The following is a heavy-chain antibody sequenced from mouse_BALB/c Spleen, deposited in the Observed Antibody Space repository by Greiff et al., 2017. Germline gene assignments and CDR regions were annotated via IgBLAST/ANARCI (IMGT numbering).Heavy chain of an antibody. CDR3: ARGGVRRAMDY. CDR2: ISYSGST. D-gene: IGHD2-14*01. V-gene: IGHV3-2*02. CDR1: GYSITSDYA. J-gene: IGHJ4*01. Sequence: EVQLQQSGPGLVKPSQSLSLTCTVTGYSITSDYAWNWIRQFPGNKLEWMGYISYSGSTSYNPSLKSRISITRDTSKNQFFLQLNSVTTEDTATYYCARGGVRRAMDYWGQGTSVTVSS.